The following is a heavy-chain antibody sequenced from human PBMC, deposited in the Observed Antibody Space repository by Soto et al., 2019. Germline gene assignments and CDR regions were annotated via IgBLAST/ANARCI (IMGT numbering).Heavy chain of an antibody. Sequence: EVQLVESGGGLVQPGRSLRLSCAASGFTFDDYAMHWVRQAPGKGLGGVSGISWNSGSIGYADSVKGRFTISRDNAKNSLYLQMNSLRAEDTALYYCAKGAYRENWFDPWGQGTLVTVSS. CDR3: AKGAYRENWFDP. J-gene: IGHJ5*02. CDR2: ISWNSGSI. D-gene: IGHD2-2*01. V-gene: IGHV3-9*01. CDR1: GFTFDDYA.